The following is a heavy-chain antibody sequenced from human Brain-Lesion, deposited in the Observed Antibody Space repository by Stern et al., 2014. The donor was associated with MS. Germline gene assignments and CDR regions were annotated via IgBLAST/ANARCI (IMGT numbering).Heavy chain of an antibody. CDR2: FDPEDGEK. CDR3: ATLSPGAGGNYYRHFDY. V-gene: IGHV1-24*01. CDR1: GYTLTELS. Sequence: QVQLVQSGAEVKQPGASVKVSCKVSGYTLTELSMHWVRQAPRKGLEWMGGFDPEDGEKNYVQKFQGRFTMTEDTSTDTAYMELSSLRSEDTAVYYCATLSPGAGGNYYRHFDYWGQGTLVPVSS. D-gene: IGHD1-26*01. J-gene: IGHJ4*02.